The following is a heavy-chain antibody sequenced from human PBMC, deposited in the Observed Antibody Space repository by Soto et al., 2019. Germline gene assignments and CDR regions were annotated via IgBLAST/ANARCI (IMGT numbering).Heavy chain of an antibody. CDR1: GASIINNHYY. D-gene: IGHD3-22*01. CDR3: ARASMIGVPGFFDV. CDR2: IYYSGST. Sequence: QVRLQESGPGLVKPSQPLSLTCTVSGASIINNHYYWDFIRQPPGKGLEWIGYIYYSGSTSYNPSLESRLTISIDTSRNQFSLELRSVTAADTAVYFCARASMIGVPGFFDVWGRGTLVTVSS. J-gene: IGHJ2*01. V-gene: IGHV4-30-4*08.